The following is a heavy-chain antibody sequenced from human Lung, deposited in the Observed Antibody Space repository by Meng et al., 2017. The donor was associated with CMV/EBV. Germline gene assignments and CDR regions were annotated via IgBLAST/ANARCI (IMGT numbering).Heavy chain of an antibody. Sequence: SCAASGFTFSSYAMSWVRQAPGKGLEWVSAISGSGGSTYYADSVKGRFTISRDNSKNTLYLQMNSLRAEDTAVYYCAKDRPMYYDFWSGLDYWGPGTLVTVSS. CDR2: ISGSGGST. CDR3: AKDRPMYYDFWSGLDY. J-gene: IGHJ4*02. CDR1: GFTFSSYA. V-gene: IGHV3-23*01. D-gene: IGHD3-3*01.